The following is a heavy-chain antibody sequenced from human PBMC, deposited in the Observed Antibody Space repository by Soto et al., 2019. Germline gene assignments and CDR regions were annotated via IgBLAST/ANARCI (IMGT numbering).Heavy chain of an antibody. CDR2: IHYSGST. CDR3: ARDPEGYCSGGSGYSGVPTIYCGMDV. V-gene: IGHV4-39*02. Sequence: SETLSLTCTVSGGSIRSNSYYWGWIRQPPGKGLEWIGIIHYSGSTYYNPSLKSRVTISVDTSKNQFSLKLSSVAASDTAVYYCARDPEGYCSGGSGYSGVPTIYCGMDVWGQGTTVTVSS. CDR1: GGSIRSNSYY. J-gene: IGHJ6*02. D-gene: IGHD2-15*01.